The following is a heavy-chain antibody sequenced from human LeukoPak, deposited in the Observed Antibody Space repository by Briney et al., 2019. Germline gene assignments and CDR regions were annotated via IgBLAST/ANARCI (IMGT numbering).Heavy chain of an antibody. CDR3: ARHPTAMVNPFDY. J-gene: IGHJ4*02. CDR2: IYYSGST. Sequence: SETLSLTCTVSGGSISSYYWGWIRQPPGKGLEWIGSIYYSGSTYYNPSLKSRVTISVDTSKNQFSLKLSSVTAADTAVYYCARHPTAMVNPFDYWGQGTLVTVSS. V-gene: IGHV4-39*01. CDR1: GGSISSYY. D-gene: IGHD5-18*01.